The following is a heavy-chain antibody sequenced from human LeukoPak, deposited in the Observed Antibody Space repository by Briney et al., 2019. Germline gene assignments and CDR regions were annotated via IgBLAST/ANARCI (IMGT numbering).Heavy chain of an antibody. J-gene: IGHJ4*02. CDR2: IHYDGPEK. V-gene: IGHV3-30*02. D-gene: IGHD2-2*01. CDR1: GFIFSNYG. Sequence: GGSLRLSCAASGFIFSNYGMHWVRQAPGKGLEWVAFIHYDGPEKYYGDSVKGRFTISRDNSKNTVYLQMNSLRAEDTAVYYCAKDVVGHQWVENYWGQGTLVTVSS. CDR3: AKDVVGHQWVENY.